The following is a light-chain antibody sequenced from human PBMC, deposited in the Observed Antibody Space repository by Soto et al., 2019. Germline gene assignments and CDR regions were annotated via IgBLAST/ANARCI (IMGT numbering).Light chain of an antibody. V-gene: IGKV1-39*01. Sequence: EIQMTQSPSSLSASVSDRVTITCRASQTITNYLNWYQQRPGRAPKLLIYAASNLQSGVPSRFSGSGSGTDFTLNISILQPEDFATYYCQQSYSTPYTVGQGTKLGIK. CDR1: QTITNY. CDR2: AAS. CDR3: QQSYSTPYT. J-gene: IGKJ2*01.